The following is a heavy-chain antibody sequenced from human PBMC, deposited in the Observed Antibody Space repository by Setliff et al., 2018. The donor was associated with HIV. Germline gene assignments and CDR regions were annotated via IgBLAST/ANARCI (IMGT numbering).Heavy chain of an antibody. CDR1: GGSLSDSY. J-gene: IGHJ2*01. V-gene: IGHV4-34*01. CDR2: ISHSGTT. CDR3: VRDQRLPGFQPPYWYFDL. Sequence: PSETLSLTCAVYGGSLSDSYYNWIRQPPGKGLEWIGQISHSGTTSYNSSLRSRVAMSLDTSKNQFSLTLTSLTAADTATYYCVRDQRLPGFQPPYWYFDLWGRGTLGTV. D-gene: IGHD6-25*01.